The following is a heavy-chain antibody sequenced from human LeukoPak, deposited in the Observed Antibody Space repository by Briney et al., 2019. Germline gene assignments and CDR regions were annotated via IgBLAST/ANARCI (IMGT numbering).Heavy chain of an antibody. V-gene: IGHV4-59*08. Sequence: SETLSLTCTVSGGSISSYYWSWIRQPPGKGLEWIGYIYYSGSTYYNPSLKSRVTISVDTSKNQFSLKLSSVTAADTAVYYCARHALGYCSSTSRYTGRYFDLWGRGTLVTVSS. J-gene: IGHJ2*01. D-gene: IGHD2-2*02. CDR2: IYYSGST. CDR3: ARHALGYCSSTSRYTGRYFDL. CDR1: GGSISSYY.